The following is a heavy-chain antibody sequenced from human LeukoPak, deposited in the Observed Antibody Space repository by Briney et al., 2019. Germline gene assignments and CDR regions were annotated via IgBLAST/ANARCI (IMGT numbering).Heavy chain of an antibody. Sequence: ASVKVSCKASGYTFTGYYMHWVRQAPGQGLEWMGWINPNSGGTNYAQKFQGRVTVTRDTSISTAYMELGRLRSDDTAVYYCARELAVAGTYPYYYYGMDVWGQGTTVTVSS. D-gene: IGHD6-19*01. CDR3: ARELAVAGTYPYYYYGMDV. J-gene: IGHJ6*02. CDR1: GYTFTGYY. V-gene: IGHV1-2*02. CDR2: INPNSGGT.